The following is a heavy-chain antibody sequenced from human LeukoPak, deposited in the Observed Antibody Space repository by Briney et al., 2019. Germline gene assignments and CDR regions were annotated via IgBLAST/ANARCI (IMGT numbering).Heavy chain of an antibody. CDR2: ISYSGST. V-gene: IGHV4-59*01. CDR1: GGSISSYS. CDR3: AREGFSTSFDT. D-gene: IGHD6-6*01. J-gene: IGHJ5*02. Sequence: SETLSLTCTVSGGSISSYSWSWIRQPPGKGLEWIGYISYSGSTNYNPSLKSRVTISVDTSKNQFSLRLSSVTAADTAVYYCAREGFSTSFDTWGQGTLVTVSS.